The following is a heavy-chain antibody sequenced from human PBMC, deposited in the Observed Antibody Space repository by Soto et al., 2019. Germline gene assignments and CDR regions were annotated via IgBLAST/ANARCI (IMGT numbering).Heavy chain of an antibody. CDR2: ISSSSSYI. V-gene: IGHV3-21*01. CDR3: ARAAIVGATSYGMDV. Sequence: PGGSLRLSCASSVFTFSSYSMNCVRHSPGKWLEWVSSISSSSSYIYYADSVKGRFTISRDNAKNSLYLQMNSLRAEDTAVYYCARAAIVGATSYGMDVWGQGTTVTVSS. J-gene: IGHJ6*02. CDR1: VFTFSSYS. D-gene: IGHD1-26*01.